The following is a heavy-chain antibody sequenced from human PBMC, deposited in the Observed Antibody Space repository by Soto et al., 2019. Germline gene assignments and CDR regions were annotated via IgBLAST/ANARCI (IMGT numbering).Heavy chain of an antibody. CDR2: ISYDGSNK. D-gene: IGHD7-27*01. CDR1: GFTFSFYG. V-gene: IGHV3-30*18. CDR3: AKDLGHGGRGAFDI. J-gene: IGHJ3*02. Sequence: QVQLMESGGGVVQPGRSLRLSCAASGFTFSFYGMHWVRQAPGKGLEWVAVISYDGSNKYYADSVKGRFTISRDNSKNTLYLQMNSLRAEDTAVYYCAKDLGHGGRGAFDIWGQGTMVTVSS.